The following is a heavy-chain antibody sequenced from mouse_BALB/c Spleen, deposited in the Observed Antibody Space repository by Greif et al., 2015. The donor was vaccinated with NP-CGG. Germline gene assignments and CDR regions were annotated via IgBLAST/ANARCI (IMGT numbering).Heavy chain of an antibody. CDR1: GYTFTSYY. Sequence: QVQLQQSGAELVKPGASVKLSCKASGYTFTSYYVYWVKQRPGQGLEWIGEVNPTNGDTKFNEKFESKAKLTVDKSSSTAYMQLSSLTSEDSAVYYCARSGYGNYFDYWGQGTTLTVSS. CDR3: ARSGYGNYFDY. V-gene: IGHV1S81*02. D-gene: IGHD2-10*02. CDR2: VNPTNGDT. J-gene: IGHJ2*01.